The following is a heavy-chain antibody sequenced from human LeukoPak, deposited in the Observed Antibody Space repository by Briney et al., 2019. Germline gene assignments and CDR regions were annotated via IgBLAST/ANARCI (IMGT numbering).Heavy chain of an antibody. V-gene: IGHV3-64*01. D-gene: IGHD2-8*02. Sequence: GGSLRLSCAASGFTFSSYAMHWVRQVPGKVLEYVSAISSSGGSTYYANSVKGRFTISRDNSKNTLYLQMGSLRTEDMAIYYCARGPDVVLVSHWSFFDYWGQGTLVTVSS. CDR2: ISSSGGST. J-gene: IGHJ4*02. CDR3: ARGPDVVLVSHWSFFDY. CDR1: GFTFSSYA.